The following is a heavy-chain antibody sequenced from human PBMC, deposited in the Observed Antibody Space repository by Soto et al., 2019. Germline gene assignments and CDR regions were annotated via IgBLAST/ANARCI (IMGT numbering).Heavy chain of an antibody. J-gene: IGHJ4*02. CDR3: ARAYSFGSGTSYTLYY. V-gene: IGHV3-30*03. Sequence: LRLSCAASGFTVSSNYMSWVRQAPGKGLEWVAVISDDGVSKYYADSVQGRFTISRDNSESAVFLQMNSLRPDDTALYFCARAYSFGSGTSYTLYYWGQGTQVTVSS. CDR1: GFTVSSNY. CDR2: ISDDGVSK. D-gene: IGHD3-10*01.